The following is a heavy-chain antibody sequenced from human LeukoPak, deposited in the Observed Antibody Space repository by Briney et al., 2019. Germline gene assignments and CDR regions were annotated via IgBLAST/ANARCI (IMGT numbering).Heavy chain of an antibody. CDR1: GFTFSSYA. J-gene: IGHJ4*02. V-gene: IGHV3-23*01. D-gene: IGHD3-16*01. CDR3: AKRRGENFFFDL. CDR2: VSRSGDST. Sequence: AGGSLRLSCAASGFTFSSYAMSWVRQGPGKGRQWVSSVSRSGDSTYYADSVKGQFTISRDNSKNTLYLQMKSLRAEDTAVYYCAKRRGENFFFDLWGQGAQVTVSS.